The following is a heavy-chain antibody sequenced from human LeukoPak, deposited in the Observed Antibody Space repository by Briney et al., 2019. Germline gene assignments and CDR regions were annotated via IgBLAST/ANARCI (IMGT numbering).Heavy chain of an antibody. J-gene: IGHJ4*02. CDR3: ARHASGGLWFGESKFDY. CDR2: IYYSGST. CDR1: GGSISSSSYY. Sequence: PSETLSLTCTVSGGSISSSSYYWGWIRQPPGKGLEWIGYIYYSGSTNYNPSLKSRVTISVDTSKNQFSLKLSSVTAADTAVYYCARHASGGLWFGESKFDYWGQGTLVTVSS. D-gene: IGHD3-10*01. V-gene: IGHV4-61*05.